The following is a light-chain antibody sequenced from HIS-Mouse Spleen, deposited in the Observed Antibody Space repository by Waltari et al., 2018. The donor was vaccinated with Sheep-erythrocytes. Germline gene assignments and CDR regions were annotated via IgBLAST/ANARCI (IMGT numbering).Light chain of an antibody. CDR2: AAS. Sequence: DIQMTQSPSSLSASVGDRVTLTCRASQSISSYLNWYQQKPGKAPKLLIYAASSLQRGVPSRFSGSGAGTDFTLTISSLQPEDFATYYCQQSYSTPPLTFGGGTKVEIK. V-gene: IGKV1-39*01. CDR1: QSISSY. J-gene: IGKJ4*01. CDR3: QQSYSTPPLT.